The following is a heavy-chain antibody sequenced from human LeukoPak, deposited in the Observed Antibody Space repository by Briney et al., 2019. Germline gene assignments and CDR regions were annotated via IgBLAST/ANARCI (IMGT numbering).Heavy chain of an antibody. V-gene: IGHV1-46*01. Sequence: ASVKLSCTASGYTFTSYYMHWVRQGPVQGLEWMGIINPSGGSTSYAQKFQGRVTMTRDTSTSTVYMELSSLRSEDTAVYYCARGVDTAVADSFFFDYWGQGTLVTVSS. D-gene: IGHD5-18*01. CDR2: INPSGGST. CDR3: ARGVDTAVADSFFFDY. CDR1: GYTFTSYY. J-gene: IGHJ4*02.